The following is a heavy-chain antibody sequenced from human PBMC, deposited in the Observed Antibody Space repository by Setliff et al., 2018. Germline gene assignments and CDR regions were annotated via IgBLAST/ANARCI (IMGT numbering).Heavy chain of an antibody. CDR2: IYTTWST. CDR1: GGSISSNY. D-gene: IGHD3-3*01. Sequence: PSETLSLTCTVSGGSISSNYWTWIRQFAGKGLEWIGRIYTTWSTNYNPSLKSRVTISLDTSKSQFFLKLNSVTAADTAVYYCARMSGFLYMDVWGKGTPVTVSS. J-gene: IGHJ6*03. CDR3: ARMSGFLYMDV. V-gene: IGHV4-4*07.